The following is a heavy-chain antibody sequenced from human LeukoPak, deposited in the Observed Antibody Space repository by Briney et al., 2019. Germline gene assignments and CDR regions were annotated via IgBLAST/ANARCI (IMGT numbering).Heavy chain of an antibody. CDR2: IYYSGST. D-gene: IGHD3-10*01. V-gene: IGHV4-39*07. Sequence: PSETLSLTCTVSGGSISSSSYYWGWIRQPPGKGLEWIGSIYYSGSTYYNPSLKSRVTISVDTSKNQFSLKLSSVTAADTAVYYCAREEDYYGSGSYYNPFDYWGQGTLVTVSS. CDR1: GGSISSSSYY. J-gene: IGHJ4*02. CDR3: AREEDYYGSGSYYNPFDY.